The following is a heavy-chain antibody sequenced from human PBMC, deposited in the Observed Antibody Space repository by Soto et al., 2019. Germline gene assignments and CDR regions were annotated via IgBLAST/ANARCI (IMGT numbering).Heavy chain of an antibody. J-gene: IGHJ6*02. CDR3: ARDETGDSYYNSYGIDV. D-gene: IGHD7-27*01. CDR2: IIPMFGTA. CDR1: GGTFKNFN. Sequence: QVQLVQSGAEVKKPGSSVKVSCKASGGTFKNFNFNWVRQAPGQGLEWMGGIIPMFGTADYAQRFQGRVTISADASTSTAYMELSSLRSEDTAVYYCARDETGDSYYNSYGIDVWGQGTTVTVSS. V-gene: IGHV1-69*01.